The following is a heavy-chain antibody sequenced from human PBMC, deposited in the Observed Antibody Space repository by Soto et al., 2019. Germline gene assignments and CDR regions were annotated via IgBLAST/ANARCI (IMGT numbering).Heavy chain of an antibody. CDR2: IFHSGST. V-gene: IGHV4-39*07. CDR3: ASVTRTCISTSCYRYYYGMDV. Sequence: PSETLSLTCTFSGGSIIGSDYYWVWIRQPPGKGLEWIGSIFHSGSTYYNPSLKSRVTISVDTSKNQFSLKLSSVTAADTAVYYCASVTRTCISTSCYRYYYGMDVWGQGTTVT. J-gene: IGHJ6*02. CDR1: GGSIIGSDYY. D-gene: IGHD2-2*02.